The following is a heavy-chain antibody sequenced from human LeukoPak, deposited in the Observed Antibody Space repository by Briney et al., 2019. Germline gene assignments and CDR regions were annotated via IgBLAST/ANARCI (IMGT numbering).Heavy chain of an antibody. Sequence: PGGSLRLSCAASGFTFSSYEMNWVRQAPGKGLEWVSYISSSGSTVYYADSVKGRFTISRDNAKNTLYLQMSSLRTEDTAVYYCVKALGQWLVYYFDYWGQGTLVTVSS. CDR2: ISSSGSTV. J-gene: IGHJ4*02. D-gene: IGHD6-19*01. CDR1: GFTFSSYE. V-gene: IGHV3-48*03. CDR3: VKALGQWLVYYFDY.